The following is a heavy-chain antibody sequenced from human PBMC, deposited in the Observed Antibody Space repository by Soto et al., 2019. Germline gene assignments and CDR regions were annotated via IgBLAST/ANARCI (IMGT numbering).Heavy chain of an antibody. CDR3: ARHSLDDFGVVITRYYFDY. CDR2: IYYSGST. D-gene: IGHD3-3*01. V-gene: IGHV4-39*01. CDR1: GGSISSSSYY. Sequence: SETLSLTCTVSGGSISSSSYYWGWIRQPPGKGLEWIGSIYYSGSTYYNPSLKSRVTISVDTSKNQFSLKLSSVTVADTAVYYCARHSLDDFGVVITRYYFDYWGQGTLVTVSS. J-gene: IGHJ4*02.